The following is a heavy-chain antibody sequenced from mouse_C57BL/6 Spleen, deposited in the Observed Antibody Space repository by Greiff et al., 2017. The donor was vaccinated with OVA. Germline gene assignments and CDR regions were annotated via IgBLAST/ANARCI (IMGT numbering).Heavy chain of an antibody. V-gene: IGHV1-66*01. CDR3: ARYGYDDAMDY. D-gene: IGHD2-2*01. J-gene: IGHJ4*01. CDR2: IYPGGGNT. CDR1: GYSFTSYY. Sequence: QVQLQQSGPELVKPGASVKISCKASGYSFTSYYIHWVKQRPGQGLEWIGWIYPGGGNTKYNEKFKGKATLTADTSSSTAYMQLSSLTSEDSAVDYCARYGYDDAMDYWGQGTSVTVSA.